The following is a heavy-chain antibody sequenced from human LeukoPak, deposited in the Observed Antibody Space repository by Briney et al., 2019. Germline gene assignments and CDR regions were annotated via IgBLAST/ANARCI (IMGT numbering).Heavy chain of an antibody. CDR1: GFSFDKFG. J-gene: IGHJ5*02. Sequence: GGSLRLSCVASGFSFDKFGMHWVRQAPGKGLEYVSSVSADESGKYYTKSVRGRFSISRDNSKNTMYLQLGNLRPEDMGIYYCASLDRSEIPWGPGTLVTVS. D-gene: IGHD1-26*01. CDR2: VSADESGK. V-gene: IGHV3-64*01. CDR3: ASLDRSEIP.